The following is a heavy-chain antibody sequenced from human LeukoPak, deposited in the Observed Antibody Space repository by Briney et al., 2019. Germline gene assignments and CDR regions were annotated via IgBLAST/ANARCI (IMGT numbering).Heavy chain of an antibody. D-gene: IGHD3-9*01. J-gene: IGHJ4*02. CDR2: IYPGDSDT. CDR1: GYAFTSYW. V-gene: IGHV5-51*01. CDR3: ARNNYDILTGYYWGDY. Sequence: GESLQISCKGSGYAFTSYWIGWVRQMPGKGLEWMGIIYPGDSDTRYSPSFQGQVTISADKSISTAYLQWSSLKASDTAMYYCARNNYDILTGYYWGDYWGQGTLVTVSS.